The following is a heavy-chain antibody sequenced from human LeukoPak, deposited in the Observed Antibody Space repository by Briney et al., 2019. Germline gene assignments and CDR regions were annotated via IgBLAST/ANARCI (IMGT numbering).Heavy chain of an antibody. D-gene: IGHD3-10*01. V-gene: IGHV1-8*01. Sequence: ASVKVSCKASGYTFTSYDINWVRQATGQGLESMGWINPNSGNTGYAQKFQGRVTITRNTSISTAYMELSSLRSGDTAVYYCARGLAYYGSGSFFDYWGQGTLVTVSS. CDR2: INPNSGNT. CDR3: ARGLAYYGSGSFFDY. CDR1: GYTFTSYD. J-gene: IGHJ4*02.